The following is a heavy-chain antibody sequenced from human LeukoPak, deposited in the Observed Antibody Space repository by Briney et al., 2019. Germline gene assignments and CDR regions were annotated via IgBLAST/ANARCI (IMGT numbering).Heavy chain of an antibody. Sequence: PGGPLRLSCAASGFTFSSYSMNWVRQAPGKGLEWVSSISSSSSYIYYADSVKGRFTISRDNAKNSLYLQMNSLRAEDTAVYYCAREPTPFIVGATGYWGQGTLVTVSS. V-gene: IGHV3-21*01. CDR2: ISSSSSYI. J-gene: IGHJ4*02. CDR1: GFTFSSYS. CDR3: AREPTPFIVGATGY. D-gene: IGHD1-26*01.